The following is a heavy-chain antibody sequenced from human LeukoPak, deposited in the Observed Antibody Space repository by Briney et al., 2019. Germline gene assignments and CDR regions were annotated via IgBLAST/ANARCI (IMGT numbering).Heavy chain of an antibody. V-gene: IGHV1-8*03. Sequence: ASVKVSCKASGYTFNSYGFNWVRQAPGQGLEWMGWMNPNSGNTGYAQKFQGRVTITRNTSISTAYMELSSLRSEDTAVYYCARSDYYYYMDVWGKGTTVTVSS. CDR1: GYTFNSYG. CDR3: ARSDYYYYMDV. CDR2: MNPNSGNT. J-gene: IGHJ6*03.